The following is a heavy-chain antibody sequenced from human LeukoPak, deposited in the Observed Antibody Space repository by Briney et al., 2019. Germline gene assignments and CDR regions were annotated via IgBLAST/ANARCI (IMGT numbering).Heavy chain of an antibody. V-gene: IGHV4-59*10. J-gene: IGHJ3*02. CDR3: ARARSGSLTI. CDR2: VYSSGST. Sequence: SETLSLTCAVYGGSFSGYYWSWIRQPAGKGLEWIGRVYSSGSTNYNPSLKSRVTISVDTSKNQFSLKLSSVTAADTAVYYCARARSGSLTIWGQGTMVTVSS. CDR1: GGSFSGYY. D-gene: IGHD3-10*01.